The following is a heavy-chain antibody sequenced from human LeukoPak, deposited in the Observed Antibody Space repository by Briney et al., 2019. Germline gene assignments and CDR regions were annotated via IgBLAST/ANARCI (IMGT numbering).Heavy chain of an antibody. D-gene: IGHD6-6*01. CDR1: GFTFSSYG. Sequence: GGSLRLSCAASGFTFSSYGMHWVRQAPGKGVEWVAVISYDGSNKYYADSVKGRFTISRDNSKNTLYLQMNSLRAEDTAVYYCAKAQRYSSSSSRYCYYYDMDVWGQGTTVTVSS. CDR2: ISYDGSNK. CDR3: AKAQRYSSSSSRYCYYYDMDV. V-gene: IGHV3-30*18. J-gene: IGHJ6*02.